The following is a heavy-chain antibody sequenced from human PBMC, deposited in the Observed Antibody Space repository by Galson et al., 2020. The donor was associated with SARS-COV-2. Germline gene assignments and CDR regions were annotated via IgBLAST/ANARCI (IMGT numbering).Heavy chain of an antibody. CDR3: ARDPLLLLGYYYYYGMNV. Sequence: ASVKVSCKASGYTFTSYGISWVRQAPGQGLEWMGWISAYNGNTNYVQKLQGRVTMTTDTSTSTAYMELRSLRSDDTAVYYCARDPLLLLGYYYYYGMNVWGQGTTVTVSS. CDR2: ISAYNGNT. V-gene: IGHV1-18*04. D-gene: IGHD3-10*01. J-gene: IGHJ6*02. CDR1: GYTFTSYG.